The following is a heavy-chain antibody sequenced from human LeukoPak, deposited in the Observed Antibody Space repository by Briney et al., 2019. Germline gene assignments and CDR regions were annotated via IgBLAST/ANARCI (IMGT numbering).Heavy chain of an antibody. D-gene: IGHD1-26*01. CDR1: GYTFTSNY. V-gene: IGHV1-2*02. CDR2: INPNSGGT. J-gene: IGHJ3*02. Sequence: ASVKVSCKAFGYTFTSNYMHWVRQAPGQGLEWMGWINPNSGGTNYAQKFQGRVTMTRDTSISTAYMELSRLRSDDTAVYYCARDGPYSGSYYKAFDIWGQGTMVTVSS. CDR3: ARDGPYSGSYYKAFDI.